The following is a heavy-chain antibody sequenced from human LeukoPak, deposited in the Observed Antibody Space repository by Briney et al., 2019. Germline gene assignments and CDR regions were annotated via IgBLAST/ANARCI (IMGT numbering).Heavy chain of an antibody. CDR3: ARGGYYYDSSALYYFDY. D-gene: IGHD3-22*01. V-gene: IGHV1-8*01. J-gene: IGHJ4*02. CDR2: MNPNSGNT. Sequence: ASVKVSCKASGYTFTSYDINWVRQATGQGLEWMGWMNPNSGNTGYAQKFQGRVTMTRNTSISTAYMELSSLRSEDTAVYYCARGGYYYDSSALYYFDYWGQGTLVTVSS. CDR1: GYTFTSYD.